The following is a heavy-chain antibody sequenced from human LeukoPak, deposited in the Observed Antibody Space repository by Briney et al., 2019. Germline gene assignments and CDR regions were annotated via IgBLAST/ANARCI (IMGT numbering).Heavy chain of an antibody. CDR2: IIGSGSTI. J-gene: IGHJ4*02. Sequence: PGECLRLSCAASGFTFSSYEMNWVRQAPGKGLKWVSHIIGSGSTIYYADSVRDRFTICRDNAKKSLYLQMNSLRAEDTAVYYCASGGRSGWSYWGLGTLVT. CDR1: GFTFSSYE. CDR3: ASGGRSGWSY. D-gene: IGHD6-19*01. V-gene: IGHV3-48*03.